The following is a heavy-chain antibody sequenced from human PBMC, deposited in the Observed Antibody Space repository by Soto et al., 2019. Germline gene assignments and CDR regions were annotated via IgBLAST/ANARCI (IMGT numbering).Heavy chain of an antibody. CDR3: ERPGYCSGGSCAYYYYGLDV. V-gene: IGHV5-10-1*01. D-gene: IGHD2-15*01. CDR2: IDPSDSYT. CDR1: GYSFTSYW. J-gene: IGHJ6*02. Sequence: GDSLKISCKGSGYSFTSYWISWVRQMPGKGLEWMGRIDPSDSYTNYSPSFQGHVTISADKSISTAYLQWSSLKDSDTAMYYCERPGYCSGGSCAYYYYGLDVWGQGNTVTASS.